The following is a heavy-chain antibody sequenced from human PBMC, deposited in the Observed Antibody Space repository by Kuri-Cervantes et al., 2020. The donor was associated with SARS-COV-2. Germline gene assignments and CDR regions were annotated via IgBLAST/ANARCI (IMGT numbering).Heavy chain of an antibody. Sequence: GSLRLSCTVSGGSISSGSYYWSWIRQPPGKGLEWIGSIYYSGSTYYNPSLKSRVTISVDTSKNQFSLKLSSVTAADTAVYYCARREIAARRLFDYWGQGTLVTVSS. CDR3: ARREIAARRLFDY. D-gene: IGHD6-6*01. CDR2: IYYSGST. J-gene: IGHJ4*02. V-gene: IGHV4-39*01. CDR1: GGSISSGSYY.